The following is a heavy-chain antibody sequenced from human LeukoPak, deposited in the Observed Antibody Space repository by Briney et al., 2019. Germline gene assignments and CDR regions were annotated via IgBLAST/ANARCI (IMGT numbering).Heavy chain of an antibody. Sequence: GGFLRLSCAVSGFTFINAWMTWVRQVPGKGLEWVGRIKSKLDGETTEFAAPVSGRFSISRDDSKDMMFLQMDSLKTEDTAVYYCVTARRNANGYFPFDYWGQGALVAVS. CDR2: IKSKLDGETT. CDR3: VTARRNANGYFPFDY. D-gene: IGHD5-24*01. V-gene: IGHV3-15*01. CDR1: GFTFINAW. J-gene: IGHJ4*02.